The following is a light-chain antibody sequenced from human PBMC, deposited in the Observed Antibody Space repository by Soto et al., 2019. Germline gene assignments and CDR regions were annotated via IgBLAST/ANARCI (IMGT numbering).Light chain of an antibody. CDR3: MQALQNPVT. V-gene: IGKV2-28*01. CDR2: LGS. Sequence: DIVMTQSPLSLPVNPGEPASISCRSSQSLLHLNGNNYLDWYLQKPGQSPQLLIYLGSNRASGVPDRFSGSGSGTDFTLKISRVEAEDVGIYYSMQALQNPVTIGQGTRLEIK. CDR1: QSLLHLNGNNY. J-gene: IGKJ5*01.